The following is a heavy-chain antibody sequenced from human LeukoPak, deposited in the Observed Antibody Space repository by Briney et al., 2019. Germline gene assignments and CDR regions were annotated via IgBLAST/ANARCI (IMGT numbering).Heavy chain of an antibody. V-gene: IGHV3-30*18. CDR1: GFTFSSYG. D-gene: IGHD2-15*01. CDR2: ISYDGSNK. J-gene: IGHJ4*02. Sequence: PGGSLRLSCAASGFTFSSYGMHWVRQAPGKGLEWAAVISYDGSNKYYADSVKGRFTISRDNSKNTLYLQMNSLRAEDTAVYYCAKVGSGGSWTSDYWGQGTLVTVSS. CDR3: AKVGSGGSWTSDY.